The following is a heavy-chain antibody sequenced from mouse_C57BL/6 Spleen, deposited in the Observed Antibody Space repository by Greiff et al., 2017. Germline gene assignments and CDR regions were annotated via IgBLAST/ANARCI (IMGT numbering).Heavy chain of an antibody. Sequence: VQLQQSGPELVKPGASVKISCKASGYTFTDYYMNWVKQSHGKSLEWIGDINPNNGGTSYNQKFKGKATLTVDKSSSTAYMELRSLTSEDSAVYYCAREGLWPGAYWGQGTLVTVSA. CDR2: INPNNGGT. CDR3: AREGLWPGAY. CDR1: GYTFTDYY. V-gene: IGHV1-26*01. J-gene: IGHJ3*01. D-gene: IGHD1-1*02.